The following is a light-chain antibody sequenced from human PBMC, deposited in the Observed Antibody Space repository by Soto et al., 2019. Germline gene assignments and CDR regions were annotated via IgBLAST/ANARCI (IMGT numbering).Light chain of an antibody. V-gene: IGLV2-14*01. CDR3: SSYTSPTTRV. CDR1: SSDVGGYNY. J-gene: IGLJ1*01. Sequence: QSVLTQPASVSGSPGQSITISCTGTSSDVGGYNYVAWYQQHPGKGPKLMIYEVSNRPSGVSNRFSGSKSGNTATLTISGLQAEDEADYYCSSYTSPTTRVFGTGTKVTVL. CDR2: EVS.